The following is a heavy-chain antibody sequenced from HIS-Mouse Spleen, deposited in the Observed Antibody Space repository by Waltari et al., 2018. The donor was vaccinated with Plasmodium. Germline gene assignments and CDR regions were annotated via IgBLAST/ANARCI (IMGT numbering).Heavy chain of an antibody. Sequence: QVQLQQGGAGLLKPSETLSLTGAVYGWSFSCYYWSWSRQPPGKGLEWIGEINHSGSTNYNPSLKSRVTISVDTSKNQFSLKLSSVTAADTAVYYCASSGSGSYYYWGQGTLVTVSS. D-gene: IGHD3-10*01. CDR1: GWSFSCYY. V-gene: IGHV4-34*01. CDR2: INHSGST. J-gene: IGHJ4*02. CDR3: ASSGSGSYYY.